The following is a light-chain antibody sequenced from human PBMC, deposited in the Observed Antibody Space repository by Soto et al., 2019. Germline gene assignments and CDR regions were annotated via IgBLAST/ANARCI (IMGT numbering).Light chain of an antibody. CDR2: EVS. J-gene: IGLJ1*01. V-gene: IGLV2-14*03. CDR1: SSDVGAYDY. CDR3: SSYTSSSTRG. Sequence: QSVLTQPASVSGSPGQSITISCTGTSSDVGAYDYVSWYQQHPDKAPKLMIYEVSNRPSGVFNRFSGSKSVNTATLTISGLQADDEADYYCSSYTSSSTRGFGTGTKVTVL.